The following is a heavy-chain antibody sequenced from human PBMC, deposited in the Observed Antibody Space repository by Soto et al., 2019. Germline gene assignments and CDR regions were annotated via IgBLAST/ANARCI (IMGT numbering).Heavy chain of an antibody. CDR2: ISGSDGNT. CDR3: AKENDFSI. D-gene: IGHD3-3*01. J-gene: IGHJ4*02. V-gene: IGHV3-23*01. CDR1: GFTFSSYA. Sequence: GGSLRLSCAASGFTFSSYAMTWVRQAPGKGLEWVSLISGSDGNTFYADSVKGRFIISRDNSKNTLYLQMNSLRAEDTALYYCAKENDFSIWGQGTLVTVS.